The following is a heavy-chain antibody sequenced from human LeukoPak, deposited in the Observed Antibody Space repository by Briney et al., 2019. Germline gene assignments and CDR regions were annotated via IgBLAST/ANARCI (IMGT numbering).Heavy chain of an antibody. Sequence: PGRSLRLSCAASGFTFSSYGMHWVRQAPGKGLEWVAVISYDGSNKYYADSVKGRFTISRDNSKNTLHLQMNSLRAEDTAVYYCAKDPNTEYSSGWYFDYWGQGTLVTVSS. CDR2: ISYDGSNK. D-gene: IGHD6-19*01. V-gene: IGHV3-30*18. J-gene: IGHJ4*02. CDR3: AKDPNTEYSSGWYFDY. CDR1: GFTFSSYG.